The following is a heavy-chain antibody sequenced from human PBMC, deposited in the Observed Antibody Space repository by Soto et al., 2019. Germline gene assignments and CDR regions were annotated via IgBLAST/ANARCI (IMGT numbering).Heavy chain of an antibody. CDR1: GFTLSNDL. Sequence: PGGSLRLSCSASGFTLSNDLVHWVRQSPGKGLLWVSRISADGSDTAYADSVKGRFSISRDNARNTVYLQMSSLRVDDTAVYYCLSKDPSGPWRAWGQGTLVTVFS. CDR3: LSKDPSGPWRA. V-gene: IGHV3-74*01. CDR2: ISADGSDT. D-gene: IGHD6-25*01. J-gene: IGHJ5*02.